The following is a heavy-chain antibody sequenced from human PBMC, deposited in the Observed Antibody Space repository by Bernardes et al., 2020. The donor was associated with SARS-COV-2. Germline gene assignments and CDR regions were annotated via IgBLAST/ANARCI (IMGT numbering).Heavy chain of an antibody. V-gene: IGHV4-31*03. Sequence: SETLSLTCTVSGGSISSGGYYWSWIRQHPGKGLEWIGYIYYSGSTYYNPSLKSRVTISVDTSKFSLKLSSVTAADTAVYYCARGIPQSITIFGVVIPGNWFDPWGQGTLVTVSS. CDR1: GGSISSGGYY. CDR3: ARGIPQSITIFGVVIPGNWFDP. J-gene: IGHJ5*02. CDR2: IYYSGST. D-gene: IGHD3-3*01.